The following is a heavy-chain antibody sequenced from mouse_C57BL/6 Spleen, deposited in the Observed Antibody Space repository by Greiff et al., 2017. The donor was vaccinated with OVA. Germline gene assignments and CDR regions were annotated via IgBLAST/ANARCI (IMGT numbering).Heavy chain of an antibody. D-gene: IGHD3-2*02. J-gene: IGHJ1*03. CDR1: GFTFTDYY. V-gene: IGHV7-3*01. Sequence: EVKLMESGGGLVQPGGSLSLSCAASGFTFTDYYMSWVRQPPGKALEWLGFIRNKANGYTTEYSASVKGRFTISRDKSQSILYLQMNALRAEDSATYYCARLGDQGNWYFDVWGTGTTVTVSS. CDR2: IRNKANGYTT. CDR3: ARLGDQGNWYFDV.